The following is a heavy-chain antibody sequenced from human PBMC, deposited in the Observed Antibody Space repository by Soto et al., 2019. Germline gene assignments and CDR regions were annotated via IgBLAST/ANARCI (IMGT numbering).Heavy chain of an antibody. D-gene: IGHD2-15*01. CDR3: ARVWRGYCSGGSCYPPYFDY. CDR1: GGSISSGDYY. V-gene: IGHV4-30-4*01. Sequence: SETLSLTCTVSGGSISSGDYYWSWIRQPPGKGLEWIGYIYYSGSTYYNPSLKSRVTISVDTSKNQFSLKLSSVTAADTAVYYCARVWRGYCSGGSCYPPYFDYWGQGTLVTVSS. J-gene: IGHJ4*02. CDR2: IYYSGST.